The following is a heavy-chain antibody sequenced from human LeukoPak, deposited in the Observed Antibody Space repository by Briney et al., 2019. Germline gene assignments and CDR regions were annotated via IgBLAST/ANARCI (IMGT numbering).Heavy chain of an antibody. J-gene: IGHJ6*03. CDR2: IYYSGST. CDR1: GGSISSYY. Sequence: SETLSLTCTVSGGSISSYYWSWIRQPPGKGLEWIGYIYYSGSTNYNPSLKSRVTISVDTSKNQFSLKLSSVTAADTAVYYCARQSGSYGVYYYYMDVWGKGTTVIISS. CDR3: ARQSGSYGVYYYYMDV. D-gene: IGHD1-26*01. V-gene: IGHV4-59*08.